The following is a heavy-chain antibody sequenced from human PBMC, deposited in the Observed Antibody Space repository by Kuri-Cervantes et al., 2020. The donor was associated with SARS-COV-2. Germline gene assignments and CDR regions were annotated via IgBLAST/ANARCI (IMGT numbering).Heavy chain of an antibody. CDR1: GGPISSGGYY. CDR2: IYHSGST. Sequence: SCTVSGGPISSGGYYWSWIRQPPGKGLEWIGYIYHSGSTYYNPSLKSRVTISVDRSKNQFSLKLSSVTAADTAVYYCARAWIAAAGYNWFDPWGQGTLVTVSS. V-gene: IGHV4-30-2*01. J-gene: IGHJ5*02. CDR3: ARAWIAAAGYNWFDP. D-gene: IGHD6-13*01.